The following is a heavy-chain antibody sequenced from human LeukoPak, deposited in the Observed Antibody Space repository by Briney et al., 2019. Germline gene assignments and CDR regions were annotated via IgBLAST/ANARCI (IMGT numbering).Heavy chain of an antibody. D-gene: IGHD7-27*01. CDR1: GYTFTDYC. V-gene: IGHV1-2*06. Sequence: ASXKVSCKTSGYTFTDYCLHWVRQAPGQGLEWMGRVNPNSGDTYYEQNFQGRVTMTRETYISKDYMEMRRRRSDDTAVYYCARDLSSTSNWELDYWGQGTLVTVSP. CDR3: ARDLSSTSNWELDY. CDR2: VNPNSGDT. J-gene: IGHJ4*02.